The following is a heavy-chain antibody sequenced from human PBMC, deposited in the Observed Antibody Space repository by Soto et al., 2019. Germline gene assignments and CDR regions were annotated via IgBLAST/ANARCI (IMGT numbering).Heavy chain of an antibody. CDR2: ISGSGGST. CDR3: AKAGSSSWDLFVY. CDR1: GFTFSSYA. J-gene: IGHJ4*02. Sequence: EVQLLESGGGLVQPGGSLRLSCAASGFTFSSYAMSWVRQAPGKGLEWVSAISGSGGSTYYADSVKGRFTISRDNSKNTLYLPMNSLRAEDTAVYYCAKAGSSSWDLFVYWGQGTLVTVAS. V-gene: IGHV3-23*01. D-gene: IGHD6-13*01.